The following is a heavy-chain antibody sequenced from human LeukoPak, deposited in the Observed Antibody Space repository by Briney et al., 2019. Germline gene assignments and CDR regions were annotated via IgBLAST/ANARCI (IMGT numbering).Heavy chain of an antibody. CDR3: ARDGYYYDSSGYYYQVAISYAFGI. CDR2: ISYDGSNK. V-gene: IGHV3-30*04. D-gene: IGHD3-22*01. J-gene: IGHJ3*02. CDR1: GFTFSSYA. Sequence: PGGSLRLSCAASGFTFSSYAMHWVRQAPGKGLEWVAVISYDGSNKYYADSVKGRFTISRDNSKNTLYLQMNSLRAEDTAVYYCARDGYYYDSSGYYYQVAISYAFGIWGQGTMVTVSS.